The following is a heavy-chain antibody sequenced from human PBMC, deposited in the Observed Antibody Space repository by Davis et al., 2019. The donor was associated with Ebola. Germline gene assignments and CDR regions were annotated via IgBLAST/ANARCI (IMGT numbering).Heavy chain of an antibody. D-gene: IGHD3-10*01. CDR1: GFTFSSYE. V-gene: IGHV3-48*03. CDR2: ISSSGSTI. CDR3: ASRWDGSGSYYYYYGMDV. Sequence: GESLKISCAASGFTFSSYEMNWVRQAPGKGLEWVSYISSSGSTIYYADSVKGRFTNSRDNAKNSLYLQMNSLRAEDTAVYYCASRWDGSGSYYYYYGMDVWGQGTTVTVSS. J-gene: IGHJ6*02.